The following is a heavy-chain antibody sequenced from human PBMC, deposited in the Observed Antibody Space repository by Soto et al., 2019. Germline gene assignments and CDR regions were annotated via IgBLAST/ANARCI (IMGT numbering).Heavy chain of an antibody. CDR3: ARDPPSYDSSGYAGY. CDR2: ISYDGSNK. D-gene: IGHD3-22*01. CDR1: GFTFSSYA. Sequence: QVQLVESGGGVVQPGRSLRLSCAASGFTFSSYAMHWVRQAPGKGLEWVAVISYDGSNKYYADSVKGRFTISRDNSKNPLYLQMNSLRAEDTAVYYCARDPPSYDSSGYAGYWGQGTLVTVSS. V-gene: IGHV3-30-3*01. J-gene: IGHJ4*02.